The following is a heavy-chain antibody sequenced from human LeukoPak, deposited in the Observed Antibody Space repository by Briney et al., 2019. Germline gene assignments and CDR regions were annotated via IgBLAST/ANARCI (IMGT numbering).Heavy chain of an antibody. D-gene: IGHD2-2*01. CDR1: GFTFSSYS. CDR2: VSSSSSYI. J-gene: IGHJ5*02. V-gene: IGHV3-21*01. Sequence: GGSLRLSCAASGFTFSSYSMNWVRQAPGKGLEWASSVSSSSSYIYYADSVKGRFTISRDNAKNSLYLQMNSLRAEDTAVYYCARRVSSTSCYWFDPWGQGTLVTVSS. CDR3: ARRVSSTSCYWFDP.